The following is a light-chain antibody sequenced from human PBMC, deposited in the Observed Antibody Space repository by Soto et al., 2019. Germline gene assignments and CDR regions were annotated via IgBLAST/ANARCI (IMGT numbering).Light chain of an antibody. CDR3: QQRSNWPPPFT. CDR2: DAS. J-gene: IGKJ3*01. V-gene: IGKV3-11*01. Sequence: EIVLTQSPATLSLSPGERATLSCRASQSVSSYLAWYQQKPGQAPRLLIYDASNRATGIPARFSGSGSGTDCNLTISSLEPEDFAVYYCQQRSNWPPPFTFGPGTKVDIK. CDR1: QSVSSY.